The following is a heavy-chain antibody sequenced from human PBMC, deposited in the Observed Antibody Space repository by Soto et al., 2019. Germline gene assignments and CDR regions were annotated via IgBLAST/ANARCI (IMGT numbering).Heavy chain of an antibody. Sequence: SETLSLTCTVSDGSISSSTYYWGWIRQPPGKGLEWIGSISYSGSTYYNPSLKSRLTISVDTSKSQFSLKLSSVTAADTAVYYCARSDIVVVWFDPWGQGTLVTVSS. J-gene: IGHJ5*02. CDR1: DGSISSSTYY. D-gene: IGHD2-2*01. CDR3: ARSDIVVVWFDP. V-gene: IGHV4-39*07. CDR2: ISYSGST.